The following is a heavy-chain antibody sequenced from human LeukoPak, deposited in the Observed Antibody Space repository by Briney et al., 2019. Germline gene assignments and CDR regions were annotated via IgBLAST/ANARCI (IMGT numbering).Heavy chain of an antibody. CDR1: GGSISSYY. CDR2: IYYSGST. J-gene: IGHJ4*02. Sequence: SETLSLTCTASGGSISSYYWSWIRQPPGKGLEWIGYIYYSGSTNYNPSLKNRVTISSDRSKNQFSLKLSSVTAAETAVYYCARYSDYFYYFDYWGQGTLVTVSS. D-gene: IGHD3-16*01. CDR3: ARYSDYFYYFDY. V-gene: IGHV4-59*01.